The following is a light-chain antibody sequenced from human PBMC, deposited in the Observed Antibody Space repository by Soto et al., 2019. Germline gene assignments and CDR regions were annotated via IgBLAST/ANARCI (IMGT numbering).Light chain of an antibody. CDR2: HSS. V-gene: IGKV3-15*01. CDR1: QSITIH. Sequence: IVMTQSPGTLSLSAGDRATLSCRASQSITIHLAWYQQRPGQAPRLLIYHSSTRATGVPTRFSGSGSGTDFTLTINSLQSEDIAVYYCQQYNTWHRTFGQGTKVEIK. J-gene: IGKJ1*01. CDR3: QQYNTWHRT.